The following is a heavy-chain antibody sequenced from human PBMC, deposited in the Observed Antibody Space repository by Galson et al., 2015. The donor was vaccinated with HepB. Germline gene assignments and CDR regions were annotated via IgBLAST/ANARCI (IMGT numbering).Heavy chain of an antibody. CDR2: IWFDGSKK. CDR3: ASAYYDVLTGLNKYFDY. CDR1: GLTFSNYA. J-gene: IGHJ4*02. Sequence: SLGLSCAASGLTFSNYAMHWGRQTPGKGLEGVAMIWFDGSKKYYGDSVKGRFTISRDNSMKIVYLQMNRLRADDTALYYCASAYYDVLTGLNKYFDYWGQGTLAAVSS. D-gene: IGHD3-9*01. V-gene: IGHV3-33*01.